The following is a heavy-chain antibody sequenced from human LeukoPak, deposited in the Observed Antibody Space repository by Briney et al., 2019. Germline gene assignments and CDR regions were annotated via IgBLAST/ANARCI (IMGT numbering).Heavy chain of an antibody. CDR1: GGSFSSYY. J-gene: IGHJ1*01. CDR3: ARGGDYYDSSGPIWH. CDR2: INHSGST. Sequence: SETLSLTCAVYGGSFSSYYWSWIRQPPGKGLEWIGEINHSGSTNYNPSLKSRVTISVDTSKNQFSLKLSSVTAADTAVYYCARGGDYYDSSGPIWHWGQGTLVTVSS. D-gene: IGHD3-22*01. V-gene: IGHV4-34*01.